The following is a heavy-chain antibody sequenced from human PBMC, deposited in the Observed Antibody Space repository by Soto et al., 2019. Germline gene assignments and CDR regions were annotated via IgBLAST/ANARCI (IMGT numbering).Heavy chain of an antibody. CDR2: INSDGSST. CDR3: ARGSLGEWLSPTANWFDP. Sequence: GGSLRLSCAASGFTFSTYWMHWVRQAPGKGLVWVSRINSDGSSTNYADSVKGRFAILRDNAKNTLYLQMNSLRAEDTAVYYCARGSLGEWLSPTANWFDPWGQGTRVNVAS. D-gene: IGHD3-3*01. J-gene: IGHJ5*02. CDR1: GFTFSTYW. V-gene: IGHV3-74*01.